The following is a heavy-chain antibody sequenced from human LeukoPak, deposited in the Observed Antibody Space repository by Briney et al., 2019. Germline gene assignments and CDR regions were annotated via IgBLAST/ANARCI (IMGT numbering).Heavy chain of an antibody. CDR2: INHSGST. CDR3: ARGRGNYDFWSGYGGIYYFDY. CDR1: GGSFSGYY. J-gene: IGHJ4*02. Sequence: SETLSLTCAVYGGSFSGYYWSWIRQPPGKGLEWIGEINHSGSTNYNPSLKSRVTISVDTSKNQFSLKLSSVTAADTAVYYCARGRGNYDFWSGYGGIYYFDYWGQGTLVTVSS. D-gene: IGHD3-3*01. V-gene: IGHV4-34*01.